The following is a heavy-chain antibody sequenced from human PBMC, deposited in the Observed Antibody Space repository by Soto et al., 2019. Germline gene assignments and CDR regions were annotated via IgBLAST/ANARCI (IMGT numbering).Heavy chain of an antibody. V-gene: IGHV1-2*04. Sequence: DSVKVSCKASGYTFTGYYMHWVRQAPGQGLEWMGWINPNSGGTNYAQKFQGWVTMTRDTSISTAYMELSRLRSDDTAVYYCARDDRLLVVPAARPNYYRDVGGKGTRVTAPS. D-gene: IGHD2-2*01. CDR1: GYTFTGYY. J-gene: IGHJ6*03. CDR3: ARDDRLLVVPAARPNYYRDV. CDR2: INPNSGGT.